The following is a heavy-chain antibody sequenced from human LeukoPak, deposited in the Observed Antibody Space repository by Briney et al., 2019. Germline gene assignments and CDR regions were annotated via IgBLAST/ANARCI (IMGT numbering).Heavy chain of an antibody. CDR3: ARGISSEQGPLWYGDEGWYFDL. J-gene: IGHJ2*01. CDR2: ISSSSSYI. D-gene: IGHD4-17*01. V-gene: IGHV3-21*01. CDR1: GFTFSSYS. Sequence: AGGSLRLSCAASGFTFSSYSMYWVRQAPGKGLEWVSSISSSSSYIYYADSVKGRFTISRDNAKNSLYLQMNSLRAEDTAVYYCARGISSEQGPLWYGDEGWYFDLWGRGTLVTVSS.